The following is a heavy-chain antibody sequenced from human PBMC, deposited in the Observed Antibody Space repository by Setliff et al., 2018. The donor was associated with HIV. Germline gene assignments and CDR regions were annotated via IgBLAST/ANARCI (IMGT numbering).Heavy chain of an antibody. J-gene: IGHJ4*02. CDR2: IYHTGST. CDR3: ARSILRVASGYYYFEY. D-gene: IGHD3-3*01. CDR1: GGSINSTSYY. V-gene: IGHV4-39*01. Sequence: PSETLSLTCTVSGGSINSTSYYWGWIRQPPGYGLEWIGSIYHTGSTYYKPSLKSRVTISVDTSKNQFSLRLSSVAAGDTAVYYCARSILRVASGYYYFEYWGQGTLVTVSS.